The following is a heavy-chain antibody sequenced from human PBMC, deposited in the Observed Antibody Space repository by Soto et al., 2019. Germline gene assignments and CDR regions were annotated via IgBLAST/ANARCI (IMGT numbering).Heavy chain of an antibody. CDR3: AGVGATVRDPYAGGFDY. CDR2: IIPIFGTA. Sequence: QVQLVQSGAEVKKPGSSVKVSCKASGGTFSSYAISWVRQAPGQGLEWMGGIIPIFGTANYAQKFQGRVTMTAEDSTSTAYRELSRLRSDTTAVYYCAGVGATVRDPYAGGFDYWGQETLVTVSS. V-gene: IGHV1-69*01. J-gene: IGHJ4*02. D-gene: IGHD4-17*01. CDR1: GGTFSSYA.